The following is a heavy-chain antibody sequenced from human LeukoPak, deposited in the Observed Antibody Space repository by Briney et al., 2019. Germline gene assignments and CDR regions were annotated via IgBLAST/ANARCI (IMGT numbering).Heavy chain of an antibody. V-gene: IGHV1-69*13. Sequence: SVKVSCKASGGTFSSYAISWVRQAPGQGLEWMGGIIPIFGTANYAQKFQGRVTITADESTSTAYMELSSLRSEDTAVYYCARGRPLEDYFDYWGQGTLVTVSS. CDR1: GGTFSSYA. CDR3: ARGRPLEDYFDY. J-gene: IGHJ4*02. CDR2: IIPIFGTA. D-gene: IGHD1-1*01.